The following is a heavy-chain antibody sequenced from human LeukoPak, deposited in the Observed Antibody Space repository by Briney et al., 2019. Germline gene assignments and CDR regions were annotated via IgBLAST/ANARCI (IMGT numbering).Heavy chain of an antibody. CDR2: ISGSGDNT. CDR1: GFTFSLYA. Sequence: GGSLRLSCAASGFTFSLYAMSWVRQAPGEGLEWISGISGSGDNTYYAESVKGRFTVSRDNSKNTLYLRMKSLRAEDTAIYYCAKESTVTPGNVNWFDPWGQGTLVTVSS. V-gene: IGHV3-23*01. J-gene: IGHJ5*02. D-gene: IGHD4-17*01. CDR3: AKESTVTPGNVNWFDP.